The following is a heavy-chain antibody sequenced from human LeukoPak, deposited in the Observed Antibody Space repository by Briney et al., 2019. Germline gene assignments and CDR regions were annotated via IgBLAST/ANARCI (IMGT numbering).Heavy chain of an antibody. CDR2: INTNTGNP. CDR3: AREGGASYYYGSGSHSWWFDP. V-gene: IGHV7-4-1*02. J-gene: IGHJ5*02. CDR1: GYTFTSYA. Sequence: SVKVSCKASGYTFTSYAMNWVRQAPGQGLEWMGWINTNTGNPTYAQGFTGRFVFSLDTSVSTAYLQISSLNAEDTAVYYCAREGGASYYYGSGSHSWWFDPWGQGTLVTVSS. D-gene: IGHD3-10*01.